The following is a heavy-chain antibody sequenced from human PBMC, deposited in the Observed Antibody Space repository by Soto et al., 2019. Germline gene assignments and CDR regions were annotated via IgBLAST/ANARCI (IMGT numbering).Heavy chain of an antibody. J-gene: IGHJ4*02. CDR2: INQDGSKK. V-gene: IGHV3-7*01. Sequence: GGSLRLSCSDSCFTFSTYWMHWVRQAPGKGLEWVANINQDGSKKYYVDSVEGRFTISRDNAKSSLYLQMNRLRVEDTAVYYCARALAAPGILWGQGSLVTVSS. CDR1: CFTFSTYW. CDR3: ARALAAPGIL. D-gene: IGHD6-13*01.